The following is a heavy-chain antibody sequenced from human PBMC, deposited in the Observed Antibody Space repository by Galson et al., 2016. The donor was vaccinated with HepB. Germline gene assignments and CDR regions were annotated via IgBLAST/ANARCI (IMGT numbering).Heavy chain of an antibody. CDR2: IKQDGTEK. J-gene: IGHJ4*02. D-gene: IGHD6-19*01. V-gene: IGHV3-7*03. CDR3: ARDRGYSGWSYFDY. Sequence: SLRLSCAASAFTFRSFWMSWVRQAPGKGLEWVANIKQDGTEKYYMDSVKGRFTISRDNAKNSLYLQMNSLRADDTAVYCCARDRGYSGWSYFDYWGQGTLVTVSS. CDR1: AFTFRSFW.